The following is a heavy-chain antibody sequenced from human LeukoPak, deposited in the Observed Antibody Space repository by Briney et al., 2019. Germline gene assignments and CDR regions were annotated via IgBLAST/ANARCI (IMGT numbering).Heavy chain of an antibody. V-gene: IGHV1-69*04. Sequence: SVKVSCKASGGTFSSYAISWVRQAPGQGLEWMGRIIPILGIANYAQKFQGRVTITADKSTSTAYMELSCLRSEDTAVYYCARDQSKLGFDYWGQGTLVTVSS. CDR2: IIPILGIA. D-gene: IGHD3-16*01. CDR1: GGTFSSYA. J-gene: IGHJ4*02. CDR3: ARDQSKLGFDY.